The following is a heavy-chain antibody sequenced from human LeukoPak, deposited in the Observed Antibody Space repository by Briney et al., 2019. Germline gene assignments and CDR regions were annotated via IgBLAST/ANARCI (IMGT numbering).Heavy chain of an antibody. V-gene: IGHV3-74*01. D-gene: IGHD2-15*01. CDR1: GFTFSSYW. CDR2: INSDGS. J-gene: IGHJ4*02. Sequence: GGSLRLSCAASGFTFSSYWMHWVRQAPGKGLVWVSRINSDGSTYADSVKGRFTISRDNAKNTLHLQMNSLRAEDTAVYYCASRDQSCSGSRCYPIDYWGQGTLVTVSS. CDR3: ASRDQSCSGSRCYPIDY.